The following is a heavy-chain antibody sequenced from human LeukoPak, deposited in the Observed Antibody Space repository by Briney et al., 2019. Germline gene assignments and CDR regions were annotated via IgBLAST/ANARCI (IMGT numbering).Heavy chain of an antibody. J-gene: IGHJ4*02. V-gene: IGHV3-30*04. CDR3: ARQMTSTRLFDS. D-gene: IGHD5/OR15-5a*01. CDR1: GFIFSAHP. CDR2: IGSDGSKK. Sequence: PGGSLRLSCAASGFIFSAHPFHWVRQSPDKGLEWVALIGSDGSKKYYADSVRGRFTVSRENSNNTLFLQMNTLRADDTAVYFCARQMTSTRLFDSWGQGTLVTVSS.